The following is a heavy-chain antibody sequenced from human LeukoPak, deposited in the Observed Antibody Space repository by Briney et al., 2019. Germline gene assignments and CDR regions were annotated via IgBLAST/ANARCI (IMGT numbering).Heavy chain of an antibody. D-gene: IGHD3-10*01. CDR1: GFTFSSYG. CDR3: ARDPYEWFGEFQDWFDP. CDR2: IRYDGSNK. Sequence: GGSLRLSCAASGFTFSSYGMHWVRQAPGKGLEWVAFIRYDGSNKYYADSVKGRFTISRDNSKNTLYLQMNSLRAEDTAVYYCARDPYEWFGEFQDWFDPWGQGTLVTVSS. J-gene: IGHJ5*02. V-gene: IGHV3-30*02.